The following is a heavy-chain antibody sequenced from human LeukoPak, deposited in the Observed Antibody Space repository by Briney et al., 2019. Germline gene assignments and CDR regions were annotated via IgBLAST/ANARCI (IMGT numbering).Heavy chain of an antibody. V-gene: IGHV1-2*02. Sequence: ASVRVSCKTSGYTFTDYYLHWVRQAPGQGLEWMGRIDPNSGDTNYAQKFQVRVTVTRDTSISTVYMELSGLRSDDTAVYYCARVPGPYTTSRFDYWGQGTLVTVSS. CDR1: GYTFTDYY. J-gene: IGHJ4*02. CDR2: IDPNSGDT. D-gene: IGHD6-13*01. CDR3: ARVPGPYTTSRFDY.